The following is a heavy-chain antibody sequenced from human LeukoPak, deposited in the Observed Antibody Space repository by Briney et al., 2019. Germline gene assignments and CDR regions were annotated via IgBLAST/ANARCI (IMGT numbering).Heavy chain of an antibody. CDR3: ARRGGGFDY. V-gene: IGHV4-59*08. D-gene: IGHD3-16*01. CDR2: IYYRGTS. Sequence: SETLSLTCTVSGGSISGYYWSWIRQPPEQGLEWIGFIYYRGTSKYNPSLMSRVTMSVDTSKNQVSLKLSSVTAADTAVYYCARRGGGFDYWGQGTLVTVSS. CDR1: GGSISGYY. J-gene: IGHJ4*02.